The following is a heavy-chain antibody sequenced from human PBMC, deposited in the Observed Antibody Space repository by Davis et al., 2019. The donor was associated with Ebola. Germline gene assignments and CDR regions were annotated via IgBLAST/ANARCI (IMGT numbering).Heavy chain of an antibody. D-gene: IGHD5-18*01. V-gene: IGHV3-30*04. Sequence: GGSLRLSCAASGFTFSGSAMHWVRQAPGKGLEWVAVISYDGSNKYYADSVKGRFTISRDNSKNTLSLQMNSLRAEDTAVYYCAKGIQLWSSPIDYWGQGTLVTVSS. CDR2: ISYDGSNK. J-gene: IGHJ4*02. CDR1: GFTFSGSA. CDR3: AKGIQLWSSPIDY.